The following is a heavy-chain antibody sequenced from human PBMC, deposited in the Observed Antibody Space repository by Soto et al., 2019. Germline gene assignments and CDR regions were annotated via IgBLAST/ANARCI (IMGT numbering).Heavy chain of an antibody. J-gene: IGHJ2*01. CDR3: AKDVSSSSDWYLDL. CDR1: GFIFDDYA. V-gene: IGHV3-9*01. D-gene: IGHD6-6*01. CDR2: ISWNSGSI. Sequence: GGSLRLSCVASGFIFDDYAMHWVRQAPGKGLEWVSGISWNSGSIAYADSVKGRFTISRDNAKNSLYLQMNSLRAEDTALYYCAKDVSSSSDWYLDLWGRGTLVTVSS.